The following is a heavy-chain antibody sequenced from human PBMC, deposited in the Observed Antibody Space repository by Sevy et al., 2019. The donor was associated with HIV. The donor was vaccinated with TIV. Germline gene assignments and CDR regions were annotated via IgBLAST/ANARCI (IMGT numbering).Heavy chain of an antibody. V-gene: IGHV3-15*01. D-gene: IGHD2-2*01. Sequence: GGSLRLSCAASGFTFINTWMSWVRQAPGKGLEWVGRIKTRPDGGTSDYAAPVKGRFTISRDDSENTAFLQMNSLKTEDTAVYYCATDMWCSSTTSPFTFDFRGQGSLVTVSS. J-gene: IGHJ4*02. CDR3: ATDMWCSSTTSPFTFDF. CDR1: GFTFINTW. CDR2: IKTRPDGGTS.